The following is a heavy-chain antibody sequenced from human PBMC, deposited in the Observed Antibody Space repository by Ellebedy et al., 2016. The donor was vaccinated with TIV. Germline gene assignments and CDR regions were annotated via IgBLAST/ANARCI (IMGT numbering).Heavy chain of an antibody. Sequence: SXTVSGGSISSGGYYWSWIRQHPGKGLEWIGYIYYSGSTYYNPSLKSRVTISVDTSKNQFSLKLSAVTAADTAVYYCARASYGDYFFIWGQGTTVTVSS. J-gene: IGHJ6*02. CDR1: GGSISSGGYY. D-gene: IGHD4-17*01. CDR3: ARASYGDYFFI. CDR2: IYYSGST. V-gene: IGHV4-31*02.